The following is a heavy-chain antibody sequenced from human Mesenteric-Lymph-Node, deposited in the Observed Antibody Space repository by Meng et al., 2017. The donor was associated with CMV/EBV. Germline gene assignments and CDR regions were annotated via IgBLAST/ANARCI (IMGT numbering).Heavy chain of an antibody. J-gene: IGHJ5*01. D-gene: IGHD6-19*01. CDR1: GGSLTFYY. Sequence: GSLRLSCTVSGGSLTFYYWSWLRQSPGKGLEWIGYIYYNGGTSYSPSLEGRVTMSVDTSKRQFSLKLSSVTAADTAIYYCARSFGTGAWYYRFWFDSWGQGALVTVSS. CDR3: ARSFGTGAWYYRFWFDS. CDR2: IYYNGGT. V-gene: IGHV4-59*01.